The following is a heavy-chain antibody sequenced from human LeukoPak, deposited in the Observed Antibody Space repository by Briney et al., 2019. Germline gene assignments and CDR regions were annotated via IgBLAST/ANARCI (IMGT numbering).Heavy chain of an antibody. Sequence: SEALSLTCAVYGGSFSGYYWSWIRQPPGKGLEWIGEINHSGSTNYNPSLKSRVTISVDTSKNQFSLKLSSVTAADTAVYYCARVGSGYDFWGQGTLVTVSS. V-gene: IGHV4-34*01. CDR3: ARVGSGYDF. CDR1: GGSFSGYY. CDR2: INHSGST. D-gene: IGHD5-12*01. J-gene: IGHJ4*02.